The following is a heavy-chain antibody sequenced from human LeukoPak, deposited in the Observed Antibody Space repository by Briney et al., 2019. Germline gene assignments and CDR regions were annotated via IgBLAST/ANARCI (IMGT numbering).Heavy chain of an antibody. D-gene: IGHD2-2*01. V-gene: IGHV3-30*02. CDR3: AKYFCDMNIPADIDYYYYMDV. CDR1: GFTLISYG. CDR2: IRYDGSNK. Sequence: GGSLRLSCAASGFTLISYGVHWVRQAPGKGLEWVAFIRYDGSNKYYADSVKGRFTISRDNSKNTLYLQMNSLRAEDTAVYYCAKYFCDMNIPADIDYYYYMDVWGKGTTVTVSS. J-gene: IGHJ6*03.